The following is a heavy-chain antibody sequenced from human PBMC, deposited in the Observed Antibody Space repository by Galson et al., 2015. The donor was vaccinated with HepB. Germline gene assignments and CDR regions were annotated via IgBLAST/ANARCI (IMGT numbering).Heavy chain of an antibody. CDR3: VRGQGGYSEYGLNWFDP. CDR1: GAFISRSSYY. CDR2: VLSSGST. V-gene: IGHV4-39*07. J-gene: IGHJ5*02. Sequence: ETLSPTCSVSGAFISRSSYYWGWIRQPPGKGLEWIGSVLSSGSTYYNPSLRSRVSMSVDTSKNQFSMRLFSVTTADTAVYYCVRGQGGYSEYGLNWFDPWGQGILVTVSS. D-gene: IGHD5-12*01.